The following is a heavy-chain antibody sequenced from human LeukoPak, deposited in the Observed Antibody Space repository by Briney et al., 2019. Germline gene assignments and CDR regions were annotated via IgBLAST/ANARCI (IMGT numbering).Heavy chain of an antibody. CDR1: GFTFSDYY. CDR2: ISSSGSTI. J-gene: IGHJ4*02. D-gene: IGHD6-25*01. CDR3: ARTMKQRLGPPDLDY. Sequence: GRSLRLSCAASGFTFSDYYMSWIRQAPGKGLEWVSYISSSGSTIYYADSVKGRFTISRDNAKNSLYLQMNSLRAEDTAVYYCARTMKQRLGPPDLDYWGQGTLVTVSS. V-gene: IGHV3-11*01.